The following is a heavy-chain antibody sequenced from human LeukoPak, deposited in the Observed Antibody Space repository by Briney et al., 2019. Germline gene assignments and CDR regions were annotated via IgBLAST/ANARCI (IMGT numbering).Heavy chain of an antibody. CDR2: ISYDGSYQ. CDR3: ARERRRDGYNYKDY. D-gene: IGHD5-24*01. V-gene: IGHV3-30*04. Sequence: GGSLRLSCAVSGFTFSAYGMHWVRQAPGKGLEWVAVISYDGSYQAYADSVKGRFTVSRDSSKNTLYLQLNSLRPEDTGLYYCARERRRDGYNYKDYWGQGTQVSVSS. CDR1: GFTFSAYG. J-gene: IGHJ4*02.